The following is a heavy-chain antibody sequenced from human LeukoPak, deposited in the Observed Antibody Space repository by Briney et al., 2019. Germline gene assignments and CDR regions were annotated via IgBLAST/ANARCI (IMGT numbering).Heavy chain of an antibody. J-gene: IGHJ6*02. CDR1: GRSISSSSYY. CDR2: FYYTGSI. CDR3: ARHHMVRGIIAYYYYGMDV. Sequence: SETLSLTCTVSGRSISSSSYYWGWIRQSPERGLEWIGSFYYTGSIFDNRSLRSRVTISIDMSKNQFSLKLSSVTAADTAVYYCARHHMVRGIIAYYYYGMDVWGQGTTVTVSS. D-gene: IGHD3-10*01. V-gene: IGHV4-39*01.